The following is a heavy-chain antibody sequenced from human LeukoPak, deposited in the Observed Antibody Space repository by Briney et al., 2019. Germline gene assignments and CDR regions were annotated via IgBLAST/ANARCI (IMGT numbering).Heavy chain of an antibody. J-gene: IGHJ6*03. CDR2: SIPIFGTA. V-gene: IGHV1-69*05. D-gene: IGHD3-3*01. CDR3: ARDITIFGVVSPYMDV. Sequence: SVKVSCKASGGTFSSYAISWVRQAPGQGLEWMGGSIPIFGTANYAQKFQGRVTITTDESTSTAYMELSSLRSEDTAVYHCARDITIFGVVSPYMDVWGKGTTVTVSS. CDR1: GGTFSSYA.